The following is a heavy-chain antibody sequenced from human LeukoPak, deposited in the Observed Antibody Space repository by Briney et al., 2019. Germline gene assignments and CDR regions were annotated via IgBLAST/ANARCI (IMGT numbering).Heavy chain of an antibody. CDR3: ARAQGTNIFDY. CDR1: GGSFSGYY. J-gene: IGHJ4*02. D-gene: IGHD2/OR15-2a*01. Sequence: SETLSLTCAVYGGSFSGYYWSWIRQPPGKGLEWIGEINHSGSTYYNPSLKSRVTISVDTSKNQFSLKLSSVTAADTAVYYCARAQGTNIFDYWGQGTLVTVSS. CDR2: INHSGST. V-gene: IGHV4-34*09.